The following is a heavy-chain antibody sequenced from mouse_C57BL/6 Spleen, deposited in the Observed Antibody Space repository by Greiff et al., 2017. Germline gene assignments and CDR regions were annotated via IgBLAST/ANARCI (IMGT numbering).Heavy chain of an antibody. CDR2: IRNKANGYTT. CDR3: ARYNPYCGSSYGFDY. Sequence: EVQLVESGGGLVQPGGSLSLSCAASGFTFTDYYMSWVRQPPGKALEWLGFIRNKANGYTTEYSASVKGRFTISRDNSQSILYLQMNALRAEDSATYYCARYNPYCGSSYGFDYGSQGTTLTVSS. J-gene: IGHJ2*01. CDR1: GFTFTDYY. D-gene: IGHD1-1*01. V-gene: IGHV7-3*01.